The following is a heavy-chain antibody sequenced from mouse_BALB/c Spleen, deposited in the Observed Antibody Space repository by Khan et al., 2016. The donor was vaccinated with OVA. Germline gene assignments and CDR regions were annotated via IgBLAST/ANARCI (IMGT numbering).Heavy chain of an antibody. J-gene: IGHJ3*02. CDR1: GYPLTSYW. CDR2: IDPSDSYT. Sequence: QVQLQQSGAELVKPGASVKLSCKTSGYPLTSYWLHWVKQRPGQGLEWIGEIDPSDSYTNYNQTFKGKATVTVDKSSSTTYMQLSSLTSEDSAVYFCVRYFHCGSSTWFGVWGQGTLVTVAA. CDR3: VRYFHCGSSTWFGV. D-gene: IGHD1-1*01. V-gene: IGHV1-69*02.